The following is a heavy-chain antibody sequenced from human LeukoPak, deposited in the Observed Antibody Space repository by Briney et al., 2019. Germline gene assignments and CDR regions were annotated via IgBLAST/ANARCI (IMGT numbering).Heavy chain of an antibody. Sequence: SETLSLTCTVSGGSISSSSYYWGWIRQPPGKGLEWIGSIYYSGSTYYNPSLKSRVTISVDTSKNQFSLKLSSVTAADTAVYYCARDLPQRITMVRGVNDAFDIWGQGTMVTVSS. CDR3: ARDLPQRITMVRGVNDAFDI. CDR2: IYYSGST. D-gene: IGHD3-10*01. J-gene: IGHJ3*02. V-gene: IGHV4-39*07. CDR1: GGSISSSSYY.